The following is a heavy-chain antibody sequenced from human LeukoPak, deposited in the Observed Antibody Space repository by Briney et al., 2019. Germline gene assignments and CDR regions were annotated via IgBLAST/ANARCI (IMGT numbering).Heavy chain of an antibody. CDR1: GYSISSGYY. CDR2: IYHTGST. J-gene: IGHJ4*02. CDR3: ARFPGSISARPTDY. D-gene: IGHD6-6*01. Sequence: PSETLSLTCAVSGYSISSGYYWGWIRQPPGKGLKWIGSIYHTGSTYYNPSLRNRVSISVDTSKNQFSLKLSSMTAADTAVYYCARFPGSISARPTDYRGQGTLVTVSS. V-gene: IGHV4-38-2*01.